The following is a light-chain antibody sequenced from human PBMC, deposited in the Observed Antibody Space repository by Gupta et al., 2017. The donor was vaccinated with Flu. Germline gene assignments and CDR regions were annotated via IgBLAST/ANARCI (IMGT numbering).Light chain of an antibody. CDR1: TRAVTSGHF. V-gene: IGLV7-46*01. CDR2: DTN. J-gene: IGLJ3*02. Sequence: QAVVTQEPSVTVSPGGTVTLTCGSSTRAVTSGHFPFWFQQKPGQAPMTLIYDTNKKHSWTPARVSGSLLGGKVALTLSGAQSEDESEYYCLLSYSGPLVFGGGSKLTVL. CDR3: LLSYSGPLV.